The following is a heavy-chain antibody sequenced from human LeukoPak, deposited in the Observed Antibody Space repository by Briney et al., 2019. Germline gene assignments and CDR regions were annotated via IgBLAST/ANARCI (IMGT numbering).Heavy chain of an antibody. V-gene: IGHV3-30-3*01. CDR1: GFTFSNYA. CDR2: ISDDGSNK. CDR3: ATRTSGAFGF. J-gene: IGHJ3*01. Sequence: GSSLRLSCVASGFTFSNYAVHWVRQAPGKGLEWVALISDDGSNKYYTNSVKGRFTISRDNSKNTLYLQMNSLRAEDTAVYYCATRTSGAFGFWGQGTMVIVS.